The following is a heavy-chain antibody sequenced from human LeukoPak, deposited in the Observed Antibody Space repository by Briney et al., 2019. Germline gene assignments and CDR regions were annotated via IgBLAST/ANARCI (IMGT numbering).Heavy chain of an antibody. V-gene: IGHV1-2*02. CDR2: INPNSGGT. CDR3: ARAARPYYYYYMDV. J-gene: IGHJ6*03. D-gene: IGHD6-6*01. Sequence: ASVKVSCKASGYTFTGYYMHWVRQAPGQGLEWMGWINPNSGGTNYAQKFQGRVTMTRDTSISTAYMELSRLRSEDTAVYYCARAARPYYYYYMDVWGKGTTVTVSS. CDR1: GYTFTGYY.